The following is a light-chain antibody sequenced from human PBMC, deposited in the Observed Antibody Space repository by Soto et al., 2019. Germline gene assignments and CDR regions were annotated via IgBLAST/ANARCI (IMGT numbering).Light chain of an antibody. V-gene: IGLV1-44*01. Sequence: QAVVTQPPSASGAPGQRVTISCSGSSSNIGINTVNWYHHLPGTAPKVLIYFNNERASGVPDRFSGSKSGTSASLAISGLQSEDEGDYYCATWDDKLTGWVFGGGTKVTVL. CDR2: FNN. J-gene: IGLJ3*02. CDR3: ATWDDKLTGWV. CDR1: SSNIGINT.